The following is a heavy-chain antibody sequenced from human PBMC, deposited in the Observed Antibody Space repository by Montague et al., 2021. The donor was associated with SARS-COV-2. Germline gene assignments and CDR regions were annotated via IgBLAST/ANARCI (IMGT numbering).Heavy chain of an antibody. CDR3: ARDPFYYDILTGYIYPAYYYYYGMDV. CDR2: ISYDGSNK. D-gene: IGHD3-9*01. Sequence: SLRLSCAASGFTFSSYAMHWVRQAPGKGLEWVAVISYDGSNKYYADSVKGRFTISRDNSKNTLCLQMNSLRAEDTAVYYCARDPFYYDILTGYIYPAYYYYYGMDVWGQGTTVTVSS. V-gene: IGHV3-30-3*01. CDR1: GFTFSSYA. J-gene: IGHJ6*02.